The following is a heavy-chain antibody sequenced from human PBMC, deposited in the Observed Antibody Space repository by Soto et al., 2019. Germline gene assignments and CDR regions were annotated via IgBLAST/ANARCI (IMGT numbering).Heavy chain of an antibody. J-gene: IGHJ4*02. CDR3: ASSSWASFDY. CDR1: GGSISSSYY. Sequence: QLQLQESGPGLVKPSETLSLTCTVSGGSISSSYYWGWIRQPPGKGLEWIGSIYYSGSTYYNPSLKSRVTISVDTSKNQFSLKLSSVTAADTAVYYCASSSWASFDYWGQGTLVTVSS. CDR2: IYYSGST. V-gene: IGHV4-39*01. D-gene: IGHD6-13*01.